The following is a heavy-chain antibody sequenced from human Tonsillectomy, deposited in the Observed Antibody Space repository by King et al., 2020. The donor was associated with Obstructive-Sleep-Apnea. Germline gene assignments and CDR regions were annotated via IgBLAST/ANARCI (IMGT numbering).Heavy chain of an antibody. Sequence: VQLQQWGAGLLKPSETLSLTCSVYGGSFSGYYWSWIRQPPGKGLEWIGEINHSGSTNYNPSLKSRVTISVDTSKNQFSLKLSSVTAAATAVYYCARVLGYCSSTSCYGRRFDYWGQGTLVTVSS. V-gene: IGHV4-34*01. CDR1: GGSFSGYY. J-gene: IGHJ4*02. CDR3: ARVLGYCSSTSCYGRRFDY. CDR2: INHSGST. D-gene: IGHD2-2*01.